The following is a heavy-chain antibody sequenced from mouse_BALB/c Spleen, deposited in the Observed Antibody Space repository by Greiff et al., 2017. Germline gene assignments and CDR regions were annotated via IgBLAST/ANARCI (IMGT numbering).Heavy chain of an antibody. CDR2: INPSTGYT. Sequence: VQLQQSGAELAKPGASVKMSCKASGYTFTSYWMHWVKQRPGQGLEWIGYINPSTGYTEYNQKFKDKATLTADKSSSTAYMQLSSLTSEDSAVYYCAREMSSAPFDYWGQGTTLTVSS. CDR1: GYTFTSYW. CDR3: AREMSSAPFDY. J-gene: IGHJ2*01. D-gene: IGHD1-1*01. V-gene: IGHV1-7*01.